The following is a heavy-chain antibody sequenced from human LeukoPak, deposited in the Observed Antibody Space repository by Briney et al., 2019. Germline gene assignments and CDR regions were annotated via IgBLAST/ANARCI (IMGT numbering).Heavy chain of an antibody. J-gene: IGHJ6*03. V-gene: IGHV3-30*02. CDR2: IRYDGSNK. CDR3: ARERSRLHLHYYYYMDV. D-gene: IGHD5-24*01. Sequence: GGSLRLSCAASGFTFSSYGMHWVRQAPGKGLEWVAFIRYDGSNKYYADSVKGRFTISRDNSKNTLYLQMNSLRAEDTAVYYCARERSRLHLHYYYYMDVWGKGTTVTVSS. CDR1: GFTFSSYG.